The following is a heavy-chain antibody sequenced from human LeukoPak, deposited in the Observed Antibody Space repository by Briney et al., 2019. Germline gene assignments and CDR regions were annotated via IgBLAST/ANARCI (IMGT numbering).Heavy chain of an antibody. CDR1: GYRFTNYW. J-gene: IGHJ6*03. V-gene: IGHV5-51*01. CDR3: ARHIYYGSGSYSLGSRDYMDV. CDR2: IYPGDSET. Sequence: GESLKISCKGSGYRFTNYWIGWVRQMPGKGLEWMGIIYPGDSETRYSPSFQGRVTISADKSISTAYLQGSSLKASDSAMYYCARHIYYGSGSYSLGSRDYMDVWGKGTTVTISS. D-gene: IGHD3-10*01.